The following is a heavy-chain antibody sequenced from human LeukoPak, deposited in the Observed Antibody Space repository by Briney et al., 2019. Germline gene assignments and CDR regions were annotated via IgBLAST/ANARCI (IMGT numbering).Heavy chain of an antibody. CDR1: GFTFSDYA. J-gene: IGHJ2*01. V-gene: IGHV3-9*01. Sequence: GGSLRLSCATSGFTFSDYAMHWVRQAPGMGLEWVASISWNSGTKGYADSVKGRFTISRDNAEKSLFLQMNTLRPEDTAFYYCAKASSHWYFDLWGRGTLVTVSS. CDR2: ISWNSGTK. CDR3: AKASSHWYFDL.